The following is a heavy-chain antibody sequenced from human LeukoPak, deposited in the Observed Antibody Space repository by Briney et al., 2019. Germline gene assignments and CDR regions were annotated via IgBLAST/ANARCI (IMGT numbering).Heavy chain of an antibody. Sequence: PSETLSLTCTVSGGSISSYYWSWIRQPPGKGLEWIGYIYYSGSTNYNPSLKSRVTISVDTSKNQFSLKLSSVTAADTAVYYCAREVGSSWYRWFDPWGQGTLVTVSS. J-gene: IGHJ5*02. D-gene: IGHD6-13*01. CDR3: AREVGSSWYRWFDP. V-gene: IGHV4-59*01. CDR1: GGSISSYY. CDR2: IYYSGST.